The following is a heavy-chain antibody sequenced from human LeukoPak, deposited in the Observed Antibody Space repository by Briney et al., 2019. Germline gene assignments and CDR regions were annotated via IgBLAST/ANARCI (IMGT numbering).Heavy chain of an antibody. V-gene: IGHV3-23*01. CDR3: AKDRYYDSSGTSPGWFDP. Sequence: GGSLRLSCAASGFTFSSYAMSWVRQAPGRGLEWVSAISGGGGSTYYADSVKGRSTISRDNSKNTLYLQMNSLRAEDTAIYHCAKDRYYDSSGTSPGWFDPWGQGTLVTVSS. CDR2: ISGGGGST. D-gene: IGHD3-22*01. J-gene: IGHJ5*02. CDR1: GFTFSSYA.